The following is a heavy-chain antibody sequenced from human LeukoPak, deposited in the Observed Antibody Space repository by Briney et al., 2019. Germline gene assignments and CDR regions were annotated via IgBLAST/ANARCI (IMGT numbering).Heavy chain of an antibody. CDR3: ARGTTVTSPLDY. J-gene: IGHJ4*02. CDR2: INPNSGGT. Sequence: ASVKVSCKASGYTFTTYAMNWVRQAPGQGLEWMGWINPNSGGTNYAQKFQGRVTMTTDTSISTAYMELSRLRSDDTAVYYCARGTTVTSPLDYWGQGTLVTVSS. V-gene: IGHV1-2*02. CDR1: GYTFTTYA. D-gene: IGHD4-17*01.